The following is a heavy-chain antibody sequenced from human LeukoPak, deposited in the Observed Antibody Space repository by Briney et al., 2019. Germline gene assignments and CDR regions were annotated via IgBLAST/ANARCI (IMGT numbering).Heavy chain of an antibody. CDR2: INPHTGAA. CDR1: GYTFIENY. D-gene: IGHD3-3*01. J-gene: IGHJ4*02. CDR3: ARGKSGYSP. V-gene: IGHV1-2*02. Sequence: ASVKVSCKVSGYTFIENYIHWVRQAPGQGLEWMGLINPHTGAANYSQKFQGRVTMTRDTSISTAYMHLTRQKFDDTAVYYCARGKSGYSPWGQGTPVTVSS.